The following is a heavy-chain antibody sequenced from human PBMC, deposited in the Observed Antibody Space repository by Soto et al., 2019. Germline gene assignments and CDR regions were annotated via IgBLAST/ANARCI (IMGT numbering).Heavy chain of an antibody. V-gene: IGHV4-61*01. J-gene: IGHJ4*02. CDR2: IYYSGST. D-gene: IGHD3-10*01. Sequence: SETLSLTCTVSGGSVSSGSYYWSWIRQPPGKGLEWIGYIYYSGSTNYNPSLKSRVTISVDTSKNQFSLKLSSVTAADTAVYYCARVREYYGSGSYYLFDYWGQGTLVTVSS. CDR1: GGSVSSGSYY. CDR3: ARVREYYGSGSYYLFDY.